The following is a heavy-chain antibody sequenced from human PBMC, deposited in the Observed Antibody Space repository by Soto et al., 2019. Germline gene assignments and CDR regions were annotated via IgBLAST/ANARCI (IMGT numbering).Heavy chain of an antibody. J-gene: IGHJ3*02. V-gene: IGHV3-23*01. CDR2: ISAGGDST. CDR3: AKVMVAAAGTGAFDI. Sequence: EVQLLESGGGLVQPGGSLRLSCAASAFTFSSYAMTWVRQAPGKGLDWVSAISAGGDSTNYADSVQGRFTISRDNSKNTLYLQMNSLRAEDTAVYYCAKVMVAAAGTGAFDIWGQGTMVTVSS. D-gene: IGHD6-13*01. CDR1: AFTFSSYA.